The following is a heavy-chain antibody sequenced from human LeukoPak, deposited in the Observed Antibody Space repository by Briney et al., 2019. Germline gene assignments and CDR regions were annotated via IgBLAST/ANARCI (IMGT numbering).Heavy chain of an antibody. Sequence: GGSLRLSCAASGFTFSNYDMHWVRQAPGKGLEWVSAISSSSSYIYYADSIKGRFTISRDNAENSLYLQMNSLRAEDTAVYYCASPYNTGWYLDYWGQGTLVTVSS. CDR3: ASPYNTGWYLDY. D-gene: IGHD6-19*01. V-gene: IGHV3-21*01. CDR2: ISSSSSYI. CDR1: GFTFSNYD. J-gene: IGHJ4*02.